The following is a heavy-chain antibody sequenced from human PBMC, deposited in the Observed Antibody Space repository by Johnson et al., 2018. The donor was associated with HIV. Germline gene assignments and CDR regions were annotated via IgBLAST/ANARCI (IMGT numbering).Heavy chain of an antibody. CDR2: ISWNSGTI. D-gene: IGHD6-13*01. CDR3: AKDQWSSSWTNDAFDF. V-gene: IGHV3-9*01. Sequence: VKLVESGGGLVQPGRSLRLSCAASGFTFDDYAMHWVRQAPGKGLEWVSGISWNSGTIGYADSVKGRFTISRDNAKNTLYLQMNSLRAEDTAVYYCAKDQWSSSWTNDAFDFWGQGTMVTVSS. CDR1: GFTFDDYA. J-gene: IGHJ3*01.